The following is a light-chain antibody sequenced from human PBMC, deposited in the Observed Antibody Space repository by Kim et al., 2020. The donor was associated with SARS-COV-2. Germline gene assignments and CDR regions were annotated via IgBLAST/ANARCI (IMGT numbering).Light chain of an antibody. CDR2: GKN. CDR1: SLRSYY. J-gene: IGLJ2*01. CDR3: NSRDSNDNVV. Sequence: SSELTQDPAVSVALGQTVRITCQGDSLRSYYATWYQQKPAQAPILVIYGKNNRPSGIPDRFSGSSSGNTASLTITGTQAGDEADYYCNSRDSNDNVVFGG. V-gene: IGLV3-19*01.